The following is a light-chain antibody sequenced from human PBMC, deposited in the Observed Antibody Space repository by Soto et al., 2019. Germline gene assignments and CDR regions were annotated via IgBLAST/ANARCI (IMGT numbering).Light chain of an antibody. Sequence: QSVLTRPASVSGSPGQAITISCTGTSRDVGGYNYVSWYQQHPGKAPKLMIYDVSNRPSGVSNPSSGSKSGNTASLTISGLQAKDEADYYCSSYTSSSSYVCGTVTEFTVL. CDR3: SSYTSSSSYV. J-gene: IGLJ1*01. V-gene: IGLV2-14*01. CDR1: SRDVGGYNY. CDR2: DVS.